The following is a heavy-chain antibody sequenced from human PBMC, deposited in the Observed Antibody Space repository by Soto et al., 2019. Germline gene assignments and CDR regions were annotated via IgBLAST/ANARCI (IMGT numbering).Heavy chain of an antibody. CDR2: INPNSGGT. CDR3: ARDQSIAAARGGPFFDP. D-gene: IGHD6-13*01. CDR1: GYTFTGYY. J-gene: IGHJ5*02. Sequence: QVQLVQSGAEVKKPGASVKVSCKASGYTFTGYYMHWVRQAPGQGLEWMGWINPNSGGTNYAQKFQGRVTMTRDTSISTAYMELSRLRSDDTAVYYCARDQSIAAARGGPFFDPWGQGTLVTVSS. V-gene: IGHV1-2*02.